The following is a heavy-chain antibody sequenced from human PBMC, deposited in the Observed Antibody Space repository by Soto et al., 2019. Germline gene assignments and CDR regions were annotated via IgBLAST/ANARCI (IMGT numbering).Heavy chain of an antibody. D-gene: IGHD1-26*01. Sequence: EVQLLESGGGLVQPGGSLRLSCAASAFTFSSYAMSWVRQAPGKGLEWVSAISASGGSTYYADSVKGRFTISKDSSENTLYLQMSSLRADDTAVYYYAKGSGNSVYNFDNWGQGTPVTVSS. J-gene: IGHJ4*02. CDR2: ISASGGST. CDR1: AFTFSSYA. CDR3: AKGSGNSVYNFDN. V-gene: IGHV3-23*01.